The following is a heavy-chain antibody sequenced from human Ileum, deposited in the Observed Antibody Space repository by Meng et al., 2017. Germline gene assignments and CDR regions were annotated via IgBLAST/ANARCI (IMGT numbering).Heavy chain of an antibody. J-gene: IGHJ4*02. CDR1: EFTFSDYD. D-gene: IGHD3-16*01. CDR3: AKLTWGEITG. CDR2: ITGSGDYT. V-gene: IGHV3-23*01. Sequence: GGSLRLSCAASEFTFSDYDMSWVRQAPGKGLEWVSAITGSGDYTHYADSVRGRFTISSDNSKNILYLQMNSLRVEDTAVYYCAKLTWGEITGWGQGALVTVSS.